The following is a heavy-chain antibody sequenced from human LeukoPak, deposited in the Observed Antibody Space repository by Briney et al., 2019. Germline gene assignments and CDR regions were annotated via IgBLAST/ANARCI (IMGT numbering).Heavy chain of an antibody. V-gene: IGHV4-61*02. J-gene: IGHJ4*02. Sequence: SQTLSLTCTVSGGSISSGSYYWSWIRQPAGKGLEWIGRIYTSGSTNYNPSLKSRVTISVDTSKNQFSLKLSSVTAADTAVYYCARAQMRTGSDYWGQGTLVTVSS. D-gene: IGHD1-14*01. CDR1: GGSISSGSYY. CDR3: ARAQMRTGSDY. CDR2: IYTSGST.